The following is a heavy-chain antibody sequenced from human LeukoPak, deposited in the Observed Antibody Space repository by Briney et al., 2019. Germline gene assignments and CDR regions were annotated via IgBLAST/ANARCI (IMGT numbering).Heavy chain of an antibody. J-gene: IGHJ6*02. V-gene: IGHV4-30-4*01. CDR3: ARAPRFLEWLLFRGYYYYGMDV. CDR1: GGSISSGDYY. D-gene: IGHD3-3*01. CDR2: IYYSGST. Sequence: PSETLSLTCTVSGGSISSGDYYWSWIRQPPGKGLEWIGYIYYSGSTYYNPSLKSRVTISVDTSKNQFSLKLSSVTAADTAVYYCARAPRFLEWLLFRGYYYYGMDVWGQGTTVTVSS.